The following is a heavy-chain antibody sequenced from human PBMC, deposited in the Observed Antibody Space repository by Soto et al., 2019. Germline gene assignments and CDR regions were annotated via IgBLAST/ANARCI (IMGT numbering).Heavy chain of an antibody. CDR1: GYTFTGYY. V-gene: IGHV1-2*02. CDR3: ARDPEYYYDSSGSSSWFDP. D-gene: IGHD3-22*01. Sequence: ASVKVSCKASGYTFTGYYMHWVRQAPGQGLEWMGWINPNSGGTNYAQKLQGRVTMTTDTSTSTAYMELRSLRSEDTAVYYCARDPEYYYDSSGSSSWFDPWGQGTLVTVYS. CDR2: INPNSGGT. J-gene: IGHJ5*02.